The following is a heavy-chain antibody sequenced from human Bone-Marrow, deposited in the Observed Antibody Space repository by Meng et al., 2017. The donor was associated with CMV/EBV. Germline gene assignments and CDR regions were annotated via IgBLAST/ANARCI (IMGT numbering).Heavy chain of an antibody. D-gene: IGHD3-10*01. CDR3: ATGGAKWFGELYGRRDY. CDR2: INSDGSST. V-gene: IGHV3-74*01. CDR1: GFTFSSYW. Sequence: GESLKISCAASGFTFSSYWMHWVRQAPGKGLVWVSRINSDGSSTSYADSVKGRFTISRDNAKNSLYLQMNSLRAEDTAVYYCATGGAKWFGELYGRRDYWGQGTRVTVSS. J-gene: IGHJ4*02.